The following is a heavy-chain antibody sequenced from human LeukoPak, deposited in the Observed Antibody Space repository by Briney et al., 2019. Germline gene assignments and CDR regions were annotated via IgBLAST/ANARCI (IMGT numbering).Heavy chain of an antibody. CDR2: INQDGSQK. J-gene: IGHJ4*02. CDR3: ARDWFDGDYDRFDY. CDR1: GFTFSSYW. V-gene: IGHV3-7*03. D-gene: IGHD4-17*01. Sequence: GGCLRLSCAVSGFTFSSYWMSWFRQAPGKGLGWVANINQDGSQKFSVDSVKGRFTISRDNAKNSLSLQMNSLRVEDTAVYYCARDWFDGDYDRFDYWGQGTLVTVSS.